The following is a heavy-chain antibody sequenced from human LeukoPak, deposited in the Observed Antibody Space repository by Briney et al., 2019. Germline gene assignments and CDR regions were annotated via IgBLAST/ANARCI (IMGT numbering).Heavy chain of an antibody. Sequence: GGSLRLSGAASGFTFSSYAMSWVRQAPGKGLEWVSAISGSGGSTYYADSVKGRFTISRDNSKNTLYLQMNSLRAEDTAVYYCAKDGDVVVTAILWGQGTLVTVSS. CDR1: GFTFSSYA. CDR2: ISGSGGST. J-gene: IGHJ4*02. D-gene: IGHD2-21*02. CDR3: AKDGDVVVTAIL. V-gene: IGHV3-23*01.